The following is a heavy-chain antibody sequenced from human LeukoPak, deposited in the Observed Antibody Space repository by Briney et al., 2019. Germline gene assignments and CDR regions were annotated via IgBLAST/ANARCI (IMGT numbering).Heavy chain of an antibody. CDR2: IWYDGSNK. J-gene: IGHJ4*02. D-gene: IGHD6-6*01. CDR3: AKDLDSSSAGPDY. Sequence: HTGGSLRLSCAASGFTFSSYGMHWVRQAPGKGLEWVAVIWYDGSNKYYADSVKGRFTISRDNSKNTLYLQMNSLRAEDTAVYYCAKDLDSSSAGPDYWGQGTLVTVSS. CDR1: GFTFSSYG. V-gene: IGHV3-33*06.